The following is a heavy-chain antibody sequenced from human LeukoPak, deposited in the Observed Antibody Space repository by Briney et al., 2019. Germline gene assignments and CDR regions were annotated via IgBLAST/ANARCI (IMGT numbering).Heavy chain of an antibody. CDR3: ARGVVEMANDY. CDR2: MNPNSGNT. CDR1: GGTFSSYA. D-gene: IGHD5-24*01. V-gene: IGHV1-8*02. Sequence: GASVKVSCKASGGTFSSYAISWVRQAPGQGLEWMGWMNPNSGNTGYAQKFQGRVTMTRNTSISTAYMELSSLRSEDTAVYYCARGVVEMANDYWGQGTLVTVSS. J-gene: IGHJ4*02.